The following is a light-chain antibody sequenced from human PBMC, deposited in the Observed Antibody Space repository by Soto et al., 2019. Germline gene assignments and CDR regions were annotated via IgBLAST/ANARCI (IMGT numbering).Light chain of an antibody. CDR3: QQYNNWPYT. J-gene: IGKJ2*01. V-gene: IGKV3D-15*01. Sequence: EIVMTQSPATLSVSPGKRATLSCRASQSVSSNLAWYQQKPGQAPRLLIYGASTRATGIPARFSGSGSGTEFTLTISSLQSEDVAVYCCQQYNNWPYTFGQGTKLEIK. CDR1: QSVSSN. CDR2: GAS.